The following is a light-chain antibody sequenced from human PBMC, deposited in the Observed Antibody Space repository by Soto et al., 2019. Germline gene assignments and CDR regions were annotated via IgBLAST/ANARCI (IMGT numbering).Light chain of an antibody. V-gene: IGKV3-20*01. Sequence: EIVLTQPPGTLSSSPGERVTLSCRASQSVTSNYLAWYQQKPGQSPRLLIFGASIRDTGLPDRFSGGGSGRDFTLTISRLEPEDSAVYYCHQYGISPGTFGQGTKVDI. J-gene: IGKJ1*01. CDR1: QSVTSNY. CDR2: GAS. CDR3: HQYGISPGT.